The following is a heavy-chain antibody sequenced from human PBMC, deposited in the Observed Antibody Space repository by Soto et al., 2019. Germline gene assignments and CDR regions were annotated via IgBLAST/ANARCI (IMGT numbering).Heavy chain of an antibody. Sequence: ASVKVSCKASGNTFTGYYMHWVRQAPGQGLEWMGWINPNSGGTNYAQKFQGWVTMTRDTSISTAYMELSRLRSDDTAVYYCARDLKSRGGGRLYYYYGMDVWG. CDR3: ARDLKSRGGGRLYYYYGMDV. V-gene: IGHV1-2*04. J-gene: IGHJ6*02. CDR2: INPNSGGT. D-gene: IGHD2-15*01. CDR1: GNTFTGYY.